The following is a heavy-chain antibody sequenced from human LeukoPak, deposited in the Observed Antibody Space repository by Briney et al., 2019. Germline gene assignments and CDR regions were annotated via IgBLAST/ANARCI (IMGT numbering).Heavy chain of an antibody. CDR2: ISGSGGST. Sequence: GGSLRLSCAASGFTFSSYAMSWVRQAPGKGLEWVSAISGSGGSTYYADSVKGRFTISRDNSKNTLYLQMNSLRAEDTAVYYCATYYGDYDAFDIWGQGTMVTVSS. CDR1: GFTFSSYA. J-gene: IGHJ3*02. V-gene: IGHV3-23*01. CDR3: ATYYGDYDAFDI. D-gene: IGHD4-17*01.